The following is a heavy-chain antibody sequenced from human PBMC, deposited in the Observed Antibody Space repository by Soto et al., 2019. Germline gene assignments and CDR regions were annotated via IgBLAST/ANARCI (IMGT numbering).Heavy chain of an antibody. Sequence: GGSLSLSCAACGFTFSSYGMHWVLQAPGKGLEWGAVIWYDGSNKYYADSVKGRFTISRDNSKNTLYLPMNSLRAEDTAVYYCARDWVGVTAMGNYYGMDVWGQGTTVTVSS. CDR2: IWYDGSNK. CDR1: GFTFSSYG. V-gene: IGHV3-33*01. J-gene: IGHJ6*02. D-gene: IGHD2-21*02. CDR3: ARDWVGVTAMGNYYGMDV.